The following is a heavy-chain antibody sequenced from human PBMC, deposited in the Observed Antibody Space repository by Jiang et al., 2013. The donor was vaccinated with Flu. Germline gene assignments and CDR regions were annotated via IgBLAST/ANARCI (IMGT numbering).Heavy chain of an antibody. CDR2: ISGSGGRP. J-gene: IGHJ2*01. D-gene: IGHD3-3*01. V-gene: IGHV3-23*01. Sequence: PGGRLRLSCEASGFTFSHYAMNWVRQAPGKGLEWVAVISGSGGRPFYADSVQGRFTVSRDNSKNTVYLQMSSLTDEDAAVYFCAKDYEPDRIPCWYFDVWGRGTLVTVSS. CDR3: AKDYEPDRIPCWYFDV. CDR1: GFTFSHYA.